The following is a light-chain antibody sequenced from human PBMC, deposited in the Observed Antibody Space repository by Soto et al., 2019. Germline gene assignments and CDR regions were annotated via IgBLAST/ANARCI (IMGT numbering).Light chain of an antibody. CDR2: GAS. CDR3: QQYATSPWT. V-gene: IGKV3-20*01. Sequence: EIVLTQSPGTLSLSPGERATLSCRASQSVSNSLAWYQQNPGQAPRLLIFGASIRATGIPDRFSGRGSGTDFTLTISRLEPEDSAVYCCQQYATSPWTFGQGTKV. CDR1: QSVSNS. J-gene: IGKJ1*01.